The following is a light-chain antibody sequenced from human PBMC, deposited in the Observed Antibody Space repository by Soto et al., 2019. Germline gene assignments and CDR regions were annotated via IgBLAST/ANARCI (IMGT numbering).Light chain of an antibody. J-gene: IGKJ4*01. CDR1: QSVSSY. CDR3: QQRSNWPKLT. CDR2: DAS. Sequence: EIVLTQSPATLSLSPGERATLSCRASQSVSSYLAWYQQKPGQAPRLLIYDASTRATGIPARFSGSGSGTNLTLIISSLEPEDFAVYYCQQRSNWPKLTFGGGTKVDIK. V-gene: IGKV3-11*01.